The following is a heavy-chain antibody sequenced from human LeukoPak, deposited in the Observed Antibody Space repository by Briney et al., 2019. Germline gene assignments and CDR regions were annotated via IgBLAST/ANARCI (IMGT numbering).Heavy chain of an antibody. CDR1: GFTLDSFS. CDR2: IRHDGTNE. D-gene: IGHD1-14*01. V-gene: IGHV3-30*02. CDR3: AKEYTPSGPLSELVS. J-gene: IGHJ5*02. Sequence: GGSLRLSCAVSGFTLDSFSMHWVRQAPGKGLEWVALIRHDGTNEFYADCVKGRFTISRDTSKKIVYLQMNNLRAEDTALYYCAKEYTPSGPLSELVSWGKGTWVTVS.